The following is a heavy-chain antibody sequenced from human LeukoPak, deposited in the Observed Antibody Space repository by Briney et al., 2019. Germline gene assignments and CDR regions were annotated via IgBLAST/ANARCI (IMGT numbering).Heavy chain of an antibody. V-gene: IGHV1-69*04. J-gene: IGHJ6*02. Sequence: GASGKVSCKASGGTFSSHAISWVRQAPGQGLEWMGRIIPIFGIANYAQKFQGRVTITADKSTSTAYMELSSLRSEDTAVYYCARSPATKKTIYYYYGMDVWGQGTTVTVSS. CDR1: GGTFSSHA. CDR2: IIPIFGIA. D-gene: IGHD2-15*01. CDR3: ARSPATKKTIYYYYGMDV.